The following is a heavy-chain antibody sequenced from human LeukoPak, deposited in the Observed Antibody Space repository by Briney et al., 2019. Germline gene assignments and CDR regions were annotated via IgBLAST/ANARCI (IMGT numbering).Heavy chain of an antibody. CDR2: ISDDGSKI. CDR1: GFRFSSYG. V-gene: IGHV3-30*18. D-gene: IGHD3-3*01. J-gene: IGHJ5*02. CDR3: AKDFWSGYPNWFDP. Sequence: PGRSLRLSCAASGFRFSSYGMHWVRQAPGKGLEWVAVISDDGSKIYYGDSVKGRFTISRDNSKNTLYLQMNSLRAEDTAVYYCAKDFWSGYPNWFDPWGQGTLVTVSS.